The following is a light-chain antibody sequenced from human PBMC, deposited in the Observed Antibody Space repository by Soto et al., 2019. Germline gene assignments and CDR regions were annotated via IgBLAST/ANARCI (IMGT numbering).Light chain of an antibody. CDR2: SNN. CDR1: SPNIGSNT. J-gene: IGLJ2*01. V-gene: IGLV1-44*01. CDR3: AAWDDSLNGVV. Sequence: QPVLTQPPSASGTPGQRVSISCSGSSPNIGSNTVNWYQQLPGTAPKLLIYSNNQRPSGVPDRFSGSKSGTSASLAIGGLQSEDEADYYCAAWDDSLNGVVFGGGTKLTVL.